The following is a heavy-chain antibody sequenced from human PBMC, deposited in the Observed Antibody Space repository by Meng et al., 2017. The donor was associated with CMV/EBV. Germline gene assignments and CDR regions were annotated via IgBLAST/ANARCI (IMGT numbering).Heavy chain of an antibody. Sequence: GESLKISCAVSGFIFSDYSMSWIRQAPGKGLEWVSYISSSGSTIYYADSVKGRFTISRDNAKNSLYLQMNSLRAEDTAVYYCAISKCSTSCRYFDYWGQGTLVTVSS. CDR2: ISSSGSTI. CDR3: AISKCSTSCRYFDY. CDR1: GFIFSDYS. D-gene: IGHD2-2*01. J-gene: IGHJ4*02. V-gene: IGHV3-11*04.